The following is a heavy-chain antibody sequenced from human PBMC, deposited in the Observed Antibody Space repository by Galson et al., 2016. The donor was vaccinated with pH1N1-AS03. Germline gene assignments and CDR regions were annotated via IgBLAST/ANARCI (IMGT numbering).Heavy chain of an antibody. CDR2: INADSGDT. V-gene: IGHV1-2*02. J-gene: IGHJ4*02. Sequence: SVKVSCKASGYTFTAYYMHWVRQAPGQGLEWMGWINADSGDTSYAPKFRGRVTLTRDTSTSTAYMELSTLRSDDTAVYYCAKGDNYDFWVGYFGPDFWGQGTLITVSS. CDR3: AKGDNYDFWVGYFGPDF. D-gene: IGHD3-3*01. CDR1: GYTFTAYY.